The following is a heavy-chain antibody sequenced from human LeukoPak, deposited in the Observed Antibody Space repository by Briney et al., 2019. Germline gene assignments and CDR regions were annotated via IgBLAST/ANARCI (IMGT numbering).Heavy chain of an antibody. CDR1: GYTFTGYY. CDR2: ISAYNGNT. J-gene: IGHJ5*02. Sequence: ASVKVSCKASGYTFTGYYMHWVRQAPGQGLEWMGWISAYNGNTNYAQKLQGRVTMTTDTSTSTAYMELRSLRSDDTAVYYCARDPDSSGYYGNWFDPWGQGTLVTVSS. V-gene: IGHV1-18*04. CDR3: ARDPDSSGYYGNWFDP. D-gene: IGHD3-22*01.